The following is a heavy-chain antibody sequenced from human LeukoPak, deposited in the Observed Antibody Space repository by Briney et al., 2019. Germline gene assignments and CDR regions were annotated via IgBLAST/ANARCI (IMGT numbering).Heavy chain of an antibody. Sequence: GESLRLSCAASGFTFSSYAMSWVRQAPGKGLEWVSAISGSGGSTYYADPVKGRFTISRDNSKNTLYLQMNSLRAEDTAVYYCANMVRGVTTPFDYWGQGTLVTVSS. J-gene: IGHJ4*02. CDR1: GFTFSSYA. CDR3: ANMVRGVTTPFDY. V-gene: IGHV3-23*01. D-gene: IGHD3-10*01. CDR2: ISGSGGST.